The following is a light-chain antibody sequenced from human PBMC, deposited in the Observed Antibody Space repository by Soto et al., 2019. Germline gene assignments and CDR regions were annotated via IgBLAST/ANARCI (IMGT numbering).Light chain of an antibody. J-gene: IGLJ3*02. CDR2: YDD. CDR1: SSNIESNA. CDR3: ATWDDSLTAWV. Sequence: QSVLTQPPSVSEAPRQRVTISCSGSSSNIESNAVNWFQQFPGKAPRILIYYDDLLPSGVSYRFSCCNSGTSASLAISGLQSEEEADYYCATWDDSLTAWVFGGGTKLTVL. V-gene: IGLV1-36*01.